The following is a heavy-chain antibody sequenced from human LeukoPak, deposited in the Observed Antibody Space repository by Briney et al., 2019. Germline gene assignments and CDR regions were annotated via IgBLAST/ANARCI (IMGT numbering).Heavy chain of an antibody. CDR2: INPNSGGT. CDR1: VYTFSDYY. CDR3: ARVRGGNNYHFDY. Sequence: ASVKVSCKASVYTFSDYYMHWVRQAPGQGLEWMGWINPNSGGTNYAQKFQGRVTMTRDTSITTGYMELSRLRSDDTAVYYCARVRGGNNYHFDYWGQGTLVTVSS. V-gene: IGHV1-2*02. J-gene: IGHJ4*02. D-gene: IGHD1-26*01.